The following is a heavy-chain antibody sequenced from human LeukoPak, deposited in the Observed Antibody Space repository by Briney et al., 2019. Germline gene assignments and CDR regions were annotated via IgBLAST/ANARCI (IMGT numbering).Heavy chain of an antibody. CDR3: ARGYGRQTNSGMDV. CDR2: VYFSGST. Sequence: SETLSLTCTVSGCSIYGFYWSWIRQFPEKGLEWIGYVYFSGSTNYNPSLESRVTISIDTSKNQFSLKLSSVTAADTAVYYCARGYGRQTNSGMDVWGKGSTVTVSA. D-gene: IGHD5-18*01. V-gene: IGHV4-59*01. J-gene: IGHJ6*04. CDR1: GCSIYGFY.